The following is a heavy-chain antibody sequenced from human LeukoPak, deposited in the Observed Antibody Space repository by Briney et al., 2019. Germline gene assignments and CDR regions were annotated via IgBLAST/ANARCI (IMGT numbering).Heavy chain of an antibody. CDR3: AGSTYDNWFDP. J-gene: IGHJ5*02. CDR2: IYHSGST. V-gene: IGHV4-39*01. D-gene: IGHD2-8*01. CDR1: GGPISSSSYY. Sequence: PSETLSLTCTVSGGPISSSSYYCRWVRQPPGKGLEWIGSIYHSGSTYYNPSLKSRVTLSVETSKNQFSLKLSSVTAADTAVYYCAGSTYDNWFDPWGQGTLVTVSS.